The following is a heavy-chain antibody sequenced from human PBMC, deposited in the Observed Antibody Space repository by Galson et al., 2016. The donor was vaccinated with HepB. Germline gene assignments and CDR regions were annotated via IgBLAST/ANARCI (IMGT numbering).Heavy chain of an antibody. J-gene: IGHJ6*04. CDR3: VQGSTAPAV. V-gene: IGHV3-23*01. CDR2: ISRSGDST. CDR1: GFTFRNYG. Sequence: SLRLSCAASGFTFRNYGVTWVRQAPGKGLEVVSSISRSGDSTDYADSVKGRFIISRDNTKNTLSLQMNSLRAEDTAVYYCVQGSTAPAVWGKGTTVTVSS. D-gene: IGHD2-2*01.